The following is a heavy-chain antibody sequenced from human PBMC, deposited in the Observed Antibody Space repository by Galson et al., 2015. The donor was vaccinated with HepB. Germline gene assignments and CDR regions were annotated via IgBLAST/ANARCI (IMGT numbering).Heavy chain of an antibody. CDR1: GFTFSSYA. CDR3: AKDQFGTTAITIGFDY. D-gene: IGHD4-23*01. Sequence: SLRLSCAASGFTFSSYAMSWVRQAPGKGLEWVSAISGSGGSTYYADSVKGRFTISRDNSKNTLYLQMNSLRAEDTAVYYCAKDQFGTTAITIGFDYWGQGTLVTVSS. V-gene: IGHV3-23*01. J-gene: IGHJ4*02. CDR2: ISGSGGST.